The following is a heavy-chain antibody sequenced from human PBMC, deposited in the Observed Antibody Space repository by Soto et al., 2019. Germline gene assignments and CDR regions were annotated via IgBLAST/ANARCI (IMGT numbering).Heavy chain of an antibody. Sequence: QVQLVQSGAEVKKPGSSVKISCKASGGTFRTAAFSWVRQAPGQGLEWMGGIIPIFPTPDYAQKFQVRVTITADESTTTTYMEMTSLRSKDTAIYYFARDKDRLPLSANCYYIMDLWGQGTTVTVSS. V-gene: IGHV1-69*12. J-gene: IGHJ6*02. D-gene: IGHD2-2*01. CDR1: GGTFRTAA. CDR2: IIPIFPTP. CDR3: ARDKDRLPLSANCYYIMDL.